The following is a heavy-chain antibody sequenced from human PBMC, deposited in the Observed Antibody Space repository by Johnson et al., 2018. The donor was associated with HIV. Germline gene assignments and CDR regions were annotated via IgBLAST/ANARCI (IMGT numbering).Heavy chain of an antibody. J-gene: IGHJ3*02. CDR2: ISYDGSNK. V-gene: IGHV3-30*03. Sequence: QVQLVESGGDLVQPGKSLRLSCAASGFTFSSYDMHWVRQAPGKGLEWVALISYDGSNKYHADSVKGRFTISRDNSKNSLYLQMNSLRAEDTAVYYCARVAALYDAFDIWGQGTMVTVSS. D-gene: IGHD2-15*01. CDR3: ARVAALYDAFDI. CDR1: GFTFSSYD.